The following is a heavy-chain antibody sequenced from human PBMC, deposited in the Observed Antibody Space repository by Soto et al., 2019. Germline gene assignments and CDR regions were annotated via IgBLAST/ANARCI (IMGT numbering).Heavy chain of an antibody. V-gene: IGHV3-23*01. CDR2: ISGSGGST. CDR1: GFTFSSYA. CDR3: AKDGLLWFGELRPAFDI. Sequence: EVQLLESGGGLVQPGGSLRLSCAASGFTFSSYAMSWVRQAPGKGLEWVSAISGSGGSTYYADSVKGRFTISRDNSKNTLYLQMNSLRAEDTAVYYCAKDGLLWFGELRPAFDIWGQGTMVTISS. D-gene: IGHD3-10*01. J-gene: IGHJ3*02.